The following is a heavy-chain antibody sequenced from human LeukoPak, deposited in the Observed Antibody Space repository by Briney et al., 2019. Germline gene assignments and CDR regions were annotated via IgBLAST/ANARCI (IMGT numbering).Heavy chain of an antibody. V-gene: IGHV4-59*12. D-gene: IGHD2-2*01. Sequence: PSETLSLTCTVSGGSISTYYGNWIRQAPGKGLEWIGYIYYSGSTNYNPSLKSRVTISVDTSKNQFSLRLSSVTAADTAVYYCARLQYCSGTSCYWFDPWGQGTLVTVSS. CDR1: GGSISTYY. CDR3: ARLQYCSGTSCYWFDP. CDR2: IYYSGST. J-gene: IGHJ5*02.